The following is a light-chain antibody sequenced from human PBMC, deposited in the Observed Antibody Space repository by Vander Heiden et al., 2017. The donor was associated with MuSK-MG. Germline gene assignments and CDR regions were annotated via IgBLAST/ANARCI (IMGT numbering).Light chain of an antibody. CDR3: QHYGSSPCT. CDR1: QSGSSTY. Sequence: PGTRSFSPGERATPSCTASQSGSSTYLAWYQPKPGPAPSILIVGASSRATGIPDRCSGSGSGIDFSLTISRLEPEDFALYYCQHYGSSPCTFGQGTKVEIK. V-gene: IGKV3-20*01. CDR2: GAS. J-gene: IGKJ1*01.